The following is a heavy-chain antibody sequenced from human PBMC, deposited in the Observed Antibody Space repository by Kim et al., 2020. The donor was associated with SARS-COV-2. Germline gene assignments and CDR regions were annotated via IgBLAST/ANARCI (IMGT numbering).Heavy chain of an antibody. V-gene: IGHV1-18*04. CDR1: GYTFTSYG. Sequence: ASVKVSCKASGYTFTSYGISWVRQAPGQGLEWMGWISAYNGNTNYAQKLQGRVTMTTDTSTSTAYMELRSLRSDDTAVYYCAREGVAAAAEGYYYYGMDVWGQGTTVTVSS. CDR2: ISAYNGNT. D-gene: IGHD6-13*01. J-gene: IGHJ6*02. CDR3: AREGVAAAAEGYYYYGMDV.